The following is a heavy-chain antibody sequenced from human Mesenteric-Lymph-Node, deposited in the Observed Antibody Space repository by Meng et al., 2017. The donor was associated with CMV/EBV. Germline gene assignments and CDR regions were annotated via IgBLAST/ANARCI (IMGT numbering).Heavy chain of an antibody. Sequence: GQLHRGGAGLLKPSETLSVTWAVYGGSFSGYYWNWIRQSPEKGLEWIGEINHSGSTTYNPSFTSRIIISVDTSTNQISLNMSSVTAADTAVYYCARGSSYDILTGYFDYWGQGALVTVSS. D-gene: IGHD3-9*01. CDR1: GGSFSGYY. V-gene: IGHV4-34*01. J-gene: IGHJ4*02. CDR3: ARGSSYDILTGYFDY. CDR2: INHSGST.